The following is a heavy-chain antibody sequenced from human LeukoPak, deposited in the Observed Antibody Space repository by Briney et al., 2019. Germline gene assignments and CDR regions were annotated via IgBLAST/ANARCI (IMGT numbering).Heavy chain of an antibody. V-gene: IGHV5-51*01. D-gene: IGHD3-22*01. J-gene: IGHJ6*02. CDR2: IYPGDSDT. CDR1: GYSFTSFW. Sequence: GESLKISCKGSGYSFTSFWIGWVRQVPGKGLEWMGIIYPGDSDTRYSPSFQGQVTISADKSINTAYLQWSSLKASDTAMYYCARQSDYYYDSSGFYHDYYGMDVWGQGTTVTVSS. CDR3: ARQSDYYYDSSGFYHDYYGMDV.